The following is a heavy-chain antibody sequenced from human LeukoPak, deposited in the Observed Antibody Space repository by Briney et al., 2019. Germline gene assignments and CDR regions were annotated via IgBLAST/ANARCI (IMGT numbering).Heavy chain of an antibody. D-gene: IGHD5-18*01. J-gene: IGHJ6*03. CDR2: IRYDGTNK. CDR3: AKGGYTYGLNYYYYYMDV. V-gene: IGHV3-30*02. CDR1: GFSFSNYG. Sequence: GGSLRLSCAASGFSFSNYGMHWVRQAPGKGLEWVAFIRYDGTNKYYADSVKGRFTISRDNSKNTLYLQMNSLRAEDTAVYYCAKGGYTYGLNYYYYYMDVWGKGTTVTVSS.